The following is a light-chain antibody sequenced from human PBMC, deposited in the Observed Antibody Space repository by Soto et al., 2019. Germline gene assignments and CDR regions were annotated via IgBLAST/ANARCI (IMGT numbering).Light chain of an antibody. CDR1: QSVSYY. CDR2: AAS. V-gene: IGKV1-39*01. Sequence: DIQLTQSPSTLSASVGDRLSITCRASQSVSYYVNWYQQKEGKAPKLLIYAASSLQSGVLSRFSGSGSGTDFTLTISSLQPEDFATYYCQHSHSTPLSFGGGTRVEIK. CDR3: QHSHSTPLS. J-gene: IGKJ4*01.